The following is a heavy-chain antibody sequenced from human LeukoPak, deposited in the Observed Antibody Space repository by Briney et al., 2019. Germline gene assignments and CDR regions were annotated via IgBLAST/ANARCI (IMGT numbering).Heavy chain of an antibody. V-gene: IGHV3-30*02. J-gene: IGHJ3*02. CDR1: GFTLSSYG. Sequence: PGGSLRLSCAASGFTLSSYGMHWVRQAPGKGLEWVAFIRYDGSNKYYADSVKGRFTISRDNSKNTLYLQMNSLRAEDTAVYYCAKGERYFDWLDAFDIWGQGTMVTVSS. D-gene: IGHD3-9*01. CDR3: AKGERYFDWLDAFDI. CDR2: IRYDGSNK.